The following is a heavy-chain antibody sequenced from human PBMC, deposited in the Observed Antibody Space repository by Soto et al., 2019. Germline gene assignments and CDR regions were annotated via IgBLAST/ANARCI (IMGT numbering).Heavy chain of an antibody. J-gene: IGHJ6*03. CDR3: ARHYGSGSSYYYYYMDV. D-gene: IGHD3-10*01. CDR1: GGSFSGYY. CDR2: INHSGST. V-gene: IGHV4-34*01. Sequence: SETLSLTCAVYGGSFSGYYWSWIRQPPGKGLEWIGEINHSGSTNYNPSLKSRVTISVDTSKNQFSLKLSSVTAADTAVYYCARHYGSGSSYYYYYMDVWGKGTTVTVSS.